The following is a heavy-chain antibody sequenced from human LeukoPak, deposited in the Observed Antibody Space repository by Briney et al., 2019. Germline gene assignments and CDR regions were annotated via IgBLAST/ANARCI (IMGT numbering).Heavy chain of an antibody. V-gene: IGHV1-58*02. Sequence: SVKVSCKASGFTFTSSAMQWVRQARGQRLEWIGWIVVGSGNTNYAQKFQERVTITRDMSTSTAYMELSSLRSEDTAVYCCAARELVVPATPFDPWGQGTLVTVSS. CDR3: AARELVVPATPFDP. CDR1: GFTFTSSA. J-gene: IGHJ5*02. D-gene: IGHD2-2*01. CDR2: IVVGSGNT.